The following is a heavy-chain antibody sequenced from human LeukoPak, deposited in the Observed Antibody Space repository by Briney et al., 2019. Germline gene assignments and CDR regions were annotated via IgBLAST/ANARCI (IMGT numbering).Heavy chain of an antibody. J-gene: IGHJ4*02. D-gene: IGHD3-3*01. CDR1: GFAFSSYG. V-gene: IGHV3-30*03. CDR3: ARDGVVTMELEY. Sequence: GWCLRLSRAASGFAFSSYGMHWVRQAPGKGLERVAAISNNGNKKCYTDSVKCRFTISRDNPKNTMNLQMNSLRAEDTAVYYCARDGVVTMELEYWGQGTLVTVSS. CDR2: ISNNGNKK.